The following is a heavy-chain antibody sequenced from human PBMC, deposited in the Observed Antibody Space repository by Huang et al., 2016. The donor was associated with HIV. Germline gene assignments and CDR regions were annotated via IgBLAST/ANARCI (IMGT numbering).Heavy chain of an antibody. J-gene: IGHJ5*02. CDR2: ISPDESET. CDR1: GYKFSSYW. Sequence: EVQLVQSGAEVRKPGESLRISCKTSGYKFSSYWIAWVRQTPGRGLVWMGNISPDESETRYSRSVEGKVTMSVDKSNNTAFLQWGGLKAADSALYCCTRRFPELESFYTPLYRGGTHNWFDPWGQGTLVIVS. V-gene: IGHV5-51*01. CDR3: TRRFPELESFYTPLYRGGTHNWFDP. D-gene: IGHD3-10*01.